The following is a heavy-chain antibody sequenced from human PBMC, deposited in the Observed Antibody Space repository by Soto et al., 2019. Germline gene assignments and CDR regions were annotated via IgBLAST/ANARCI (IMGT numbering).Heavy chain of an antibody. CDR3: ARHFEEQLVLSAAGPFDY. V-gene: IGHV4-39*01. CDR2: IYYSGST. D-gene: IGHD6-6*01. CDR1: GGSISSSSYY. Sequence: QLQLQESGPGLVKPSETLSLTCTVSGGSISSSSYYWGWIRQPPGKGLEWIGSIYYSGSTYYNPSLESRVTICVDTSKNQFSRKLSSVTAADTAVYYCARHFEEQLVLSAAGPFDYWGQGTLVTVSS. J-gene: IGHJ4*02.